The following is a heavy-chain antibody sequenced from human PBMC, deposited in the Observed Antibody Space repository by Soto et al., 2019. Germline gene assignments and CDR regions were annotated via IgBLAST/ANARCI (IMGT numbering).Heavy chain of an antibody. V-gene: IGHV3-7*01. CDR1: GFTFISYW. J-gene: IGHJ6*02. Sequence: LRLSFAASGFTFISYWISWVRQAPGKGLEWVANIKQDGSEKYYVDSVKGRFTISRDNAKSSLYLQMNSLRAEDTAVYYCARDLGVTTVNSYYYYYGMDVWGQGTTVTVSS. CDR3: ARDLGVTTVNSYYYYYGMDV. D-gene: IGHD4-4*01. CDR2: IKQDGSEK.